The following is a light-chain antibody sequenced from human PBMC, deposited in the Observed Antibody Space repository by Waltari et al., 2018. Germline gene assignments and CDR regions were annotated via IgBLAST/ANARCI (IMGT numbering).Light chain of an antibody. CDR1: QSISSY. V-gene: IGKV1-39*01. Sequence: DIQMTQSPSSLSASVGDRVTITCRASQSISSYLNWYQQKPGKAPKLLISAASSLQSGVPTRFSGSESGTDFTLTISSLQPEDFATYYCQQSFSTPLTFGGGTKVEIK. J-gene: IGKJ4*01. CDR3: QQSFSTPLT. CDR2: AAS.